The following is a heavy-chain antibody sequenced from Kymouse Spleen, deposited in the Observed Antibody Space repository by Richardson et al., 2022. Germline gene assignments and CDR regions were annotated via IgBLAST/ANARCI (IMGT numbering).Heavy chain of an antibody. CDR3: ARESLELRYFDY. CDR1: GFTFSSYG. V-gene: IGHV3-33*01. CDR2: IWYDGSNK. D-gene: IGHD1-7*01. J-gene: IGHJ4*02. Sequence: QVQLVESGGGVVQPGRSLRLSCAASGFTFSSYGMHWVRQAPGKGLEWVAVIWYDGSNKYYADSVKGRFTISRDNSKNTLYLQMNSLRAEDTAVYYCARESLELRYFDYWGQGTLVTVSS.